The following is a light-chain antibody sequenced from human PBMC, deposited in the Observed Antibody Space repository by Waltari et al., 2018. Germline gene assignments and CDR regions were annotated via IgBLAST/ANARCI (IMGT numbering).Light chain of an antibody. V-gene: IGLV4-69*01. CDR1: SRYSSST. CDR3: QTWGTGFMV. Sequence: QLVLTQSPSASASLGASVNLTCTLSSRYSSSTIAWPQQQPEKGPRYLMKLNSDGSHSKGDGIPDRFSGSSSGAERYLTISSLQPEDEADYYCQTWGTGFMVFGGGTKLTVL. CDR2: LNSDGSH. J-gene: IGLJ3*02.